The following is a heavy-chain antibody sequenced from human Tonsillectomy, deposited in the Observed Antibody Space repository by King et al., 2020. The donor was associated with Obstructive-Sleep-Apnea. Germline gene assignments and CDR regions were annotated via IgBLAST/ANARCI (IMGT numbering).Heavy chain of an antibody. V-gene: IGHV3-9*01. CDR3: AKASLNIYDILTGYFDY. J-gene: IGHJ4*02. CDR2: ISWNSVSI. CDR1: GFTFDDYA. Sequence: VQLVESGGGLVKPGRSLRLSCAASGFTFDDYAMDWVRQAPGKGLEWVSGISWNSVSIAYADSVKGRFTISRDNAKNSLYLQINSLRAEDTALYYCAKASLNIYDILTGYFDYWGQGTLVTVSS. D-gene: IGHD3-9*01.